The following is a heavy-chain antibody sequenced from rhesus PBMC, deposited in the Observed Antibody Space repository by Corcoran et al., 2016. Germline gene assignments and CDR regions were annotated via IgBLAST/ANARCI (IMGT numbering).Heavy chain of an antibody. V-gene: IGHV1-200*01. CDR3: AVRGGYGNYGFGY. CDR1: GYTFTSYS. CDR2: NNPTKGNT. D-gene: IGHD4-35*01. J-gene: IGHJ4*01. Sequence: QVQLVQSGAEVKKPGASVKLSCKASGYTFTSYSINWVRQAPGQGLEWMGRNNPTKGNTGSSQKFQGKVPMTRGTSTSTADMGLGSLRSEDTAVDYCAVRGGYGNYGFGYWGQGVLVTVSS.